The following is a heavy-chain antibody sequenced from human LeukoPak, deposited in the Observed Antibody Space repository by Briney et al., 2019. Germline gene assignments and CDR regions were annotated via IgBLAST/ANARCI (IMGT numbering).Heavy chain of an antibody. CDR1: GFTFSSYG. V-gene: IGHV3-48*02. Sequence: ARSLRLSCAASGFTFSSYGMHWVRQAPGKGLDWVAYIDSGSSTIYYADSVKGRFTISRDNAKDSLFLQMNSLRDEDTAVYFCARANSRMVRGVITYFDSWGQGTLVTVSS. CDR2: IDSGSSTI. D-gene: IGHD3-10*01. J-gene: IGHJ4*02. CDR3: ARANSRMVRGVITYFDS.